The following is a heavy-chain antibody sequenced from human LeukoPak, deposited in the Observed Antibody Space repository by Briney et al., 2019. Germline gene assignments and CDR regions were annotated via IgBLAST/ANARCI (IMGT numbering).Heavy chain of an antibody. D-gene: IGHD3-16*01. J-gene: IGHJ4*02. CDR3: ARDVSTYYDYADY. V-gene: IGHV3-66*01. Sequence: GGSLRLSCAASGFTVSSNYMSWVRQAPGKGLEWVSVIYSGGSTYYADSVKGRFTISRDNSKNTLYLQMNSLRAEDTAVYYCARDVSTYYDYADYWGQGTLVTVSS. CDR2: IYSGGST. CDR1: GFTVSSNY.